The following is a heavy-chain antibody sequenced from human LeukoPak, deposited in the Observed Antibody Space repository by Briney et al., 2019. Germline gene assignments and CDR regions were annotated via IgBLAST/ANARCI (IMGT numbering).Heavy chain of an antibody. J-gene: IGHJ6*03. D-gene: IGHD3-3*01. CDR1: GGSISSYY. V-gene: IGHV4-59*01. CDR3: ARDDFWSGYPNYMDV. CDR2: IYYSGST. Sequence: SETLSLTCTVSGGSISSYYWSWIRQPPGKGLEWIGYIYYSGSTNYNPSLKSRVTISVDTSKNQFSLKLSSVTAADTAVYYCARDDFWSGYPNYMDVWGKGTTVTVSS.